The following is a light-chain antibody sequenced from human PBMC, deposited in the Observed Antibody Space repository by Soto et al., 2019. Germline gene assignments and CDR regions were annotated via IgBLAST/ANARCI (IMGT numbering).Light chain of an antibody. CDR1: QSVGSSY. CDR2: DAS. CDR3: QQRNNWIT. Sequence: EIVLTQAPGTLSLSPGERATLSCMASQSVGSSYLAWYQQKPGQAPRLLIYDASNRATGIPARFSGSGSGTDFTLTISSLEPEDFAIYYCQQRNNWITFGQGTRLEIK. V-gene: IGKV3D-20*02. J-gene: IGKJ5*01.